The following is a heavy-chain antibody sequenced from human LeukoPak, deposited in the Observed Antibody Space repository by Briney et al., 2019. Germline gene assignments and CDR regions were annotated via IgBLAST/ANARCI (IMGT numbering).Heavy chain of an antibody. CDR3: ARGAYDDAFDI. V-gene: IGHV4-39*07. J-gene: IGHJ3*02. CDR1: GGSISSSSYY. D-gene: IGHD3-22*01. Sequence: PSETLSLTCTVSGGSISSSSYYWGWIRQPPGKGLEWIGSIYHSGSTYYNPSLKSRVTISVDTSKNQFSLKLSSVTAADTAVYYCARGAYDDAFDIWGQGTMVTVSS. CDR2: IYHSGST.